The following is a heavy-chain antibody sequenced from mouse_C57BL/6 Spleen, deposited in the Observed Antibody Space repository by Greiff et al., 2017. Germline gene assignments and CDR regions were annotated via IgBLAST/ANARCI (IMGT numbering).Heavy chain of an antibody. CDR1: GFTFTDYY. Sequence: EVQLVESGGGLVQPGGSLSLSCAASGFTFTDYYMSWVRQPPGKALEWLGFIRNKANGYTTEYSASVKGRFTISRDNSQSILYLQMNALRAEDSATYYCARLQTGTWCAYWGQGTLVTVSA. V-gene: IGHV7-3*01. J-gene: IGHJ3*01. CDR3: ARLQTGTWCAY. D-gene: IGHD4-1*01. CDR2: IRNKANGYTT.